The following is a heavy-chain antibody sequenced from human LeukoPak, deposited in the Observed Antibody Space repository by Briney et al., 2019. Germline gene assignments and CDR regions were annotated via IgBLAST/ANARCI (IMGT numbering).Heavy chain of an antibody. CDR1: GFTFSSYG. CDR3: AKERDISSSWYLSNYFDY. Sequence: PGGSLRLSCAASGFTFSSYGMHWVRQAPGKGLEWVAVISYDGSNTYYADPVKGRFTISRNNSKNTLYLQMNSLRAEDTAVYYCAKERDISSSWYLSNYFDYWGQGTLVIVSS. CDR2: ISYDGSNT. J-gene: IGHJ4*01. D-gene: IGHD6-13*01. V-gene: IGHV3-30*18.